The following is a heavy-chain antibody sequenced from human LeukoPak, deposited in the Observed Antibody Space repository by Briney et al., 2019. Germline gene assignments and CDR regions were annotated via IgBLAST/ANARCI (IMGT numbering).Heavy chain of an antibody. CDR3: AKETIVGALDWFDP. D-gene: IGHD1-26*01. Sequence: GGSLRLSCAASGFTFSTYAMSWVRQAPGKGLEWVSAISGNGGSTYYRDSVKGRFIISRDNSKNTLYLQMNSLTAKDTALYYCAKETIVGALDWFDPWGQGTLVTVSS. CDR1: GFTFSTYA. J-gene: IGHJ5*02. V-gene: IGHV3-23*01. CDR2: ISGNGGST.